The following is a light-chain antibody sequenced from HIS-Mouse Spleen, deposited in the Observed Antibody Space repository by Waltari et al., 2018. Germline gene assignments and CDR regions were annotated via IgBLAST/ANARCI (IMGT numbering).Light chain of an antibody. Sequence: QSVLTQPPSASGTPGQRVTISCSGSSSNIGSNTVNWYQQLPGTAPKLLTCSSNQRPSGLPDRFSCYKFGTPASLAIRGVQAEDEAVYYCAAWDASLNGVVFRGGTKLTVL. CDR2: SSN. V-gene: IGLV1-44*01. CDR1: SSNIGSNT. CDR3: AAWDASLNGVV. J-gene: IGLJ2*01.